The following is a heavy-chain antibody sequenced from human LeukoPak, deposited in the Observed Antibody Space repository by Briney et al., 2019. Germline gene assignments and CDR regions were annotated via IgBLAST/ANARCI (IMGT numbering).Heavy chain of an antibody. D-gene: IGHD6-19*01. CDR3: ARHPKRLAVAGDFDY. CDR2: IYYSGST. CDR1: GGSISSSDYY. V-gene: IGHV4-61*05. J-gene: IGHJ4*02. Sequence: SETLSLTCNVSGGSISSSDYYWGWIRQPPGRRLEWIGYIYYSGSTNYNPSLKSRVTISVDTSKNQFSLKLSSVTAADTAVYYCARHPKRLAVAGDFDYWGQGTLVAVSS.